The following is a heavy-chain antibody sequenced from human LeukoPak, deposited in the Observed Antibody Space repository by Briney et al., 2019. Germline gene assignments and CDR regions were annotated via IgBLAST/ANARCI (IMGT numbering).Heavy chain of an antibody. CDR3: ARDRYCGGDCYYWHFDL. CDR2: ISYDGSNK. D-gene: IGHD2-21*02. Sequence: PGGSLRLSCAASGFTFSSYGMHWVRQAPGKGLEWVAVISYDGSNKYYADSVKDRFTISRDNSKDTLYLRMNNLRVEDTAVYYCARDRYCGGDCYYWHFDLWGRGTLVTVSS. J-gene: IGHJ2*01. CDR1: GFTFSSYG. V-gene: IGHV3-30*03.